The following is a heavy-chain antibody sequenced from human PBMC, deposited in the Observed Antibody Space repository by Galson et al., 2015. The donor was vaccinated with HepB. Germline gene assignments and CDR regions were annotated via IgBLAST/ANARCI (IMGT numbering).Heavy chain of an antibody. J-gene: IGHJ6*03. CDR3: ARGPWLAPYYMDV. V-gene: IGHV3-64*01. CDR1: GFTFSSYA. Sequence: SLRLSCAASGFTFSSYAMHWVRQAPGKGLEYVSAISSNGGSTYYANSVKGRFTISRDNSKNTLYLQMGSLRAEDMAVYYCARGPWLAPYYMDVWGKGTTVTVSS. D-gene: IGHD6-19*01. CDR2: ISSNGGST.